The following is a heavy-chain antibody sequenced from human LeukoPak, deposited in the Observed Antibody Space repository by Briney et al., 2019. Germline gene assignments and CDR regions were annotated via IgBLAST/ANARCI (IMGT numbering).Heavy chain of an antibody. CDR1: GYTFTGPY. V-gene: IGHV1-2*02. D-gene: IGHD2-8*01. CDR2: INPNSGGT. Sequence: ASVKVSCKASGYTFTGPYIHWIRQAPGQGVEWMGWINPNSGGTKYAQKFQGRVTMTRGTSINTAYMELSRLRSDDTAVYYCARVEYCIKGVCVNIDYWGQGTLVTVST. J-gene: IGHJ4*02. CDR3: ARVEYCIKGVCVNIDY.